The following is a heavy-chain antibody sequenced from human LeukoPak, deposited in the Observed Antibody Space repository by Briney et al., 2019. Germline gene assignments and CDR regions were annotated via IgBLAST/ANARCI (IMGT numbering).Heavy chain of an antibody. D-gene: IGHD3-22*01. Sequence: GGSLRLSCAASGFTFSSYAMHWVRQAPGQGLERVAVISYDGSNKYYADSVKGRFTISRDNSKNTLYLQMNSLRAEDTAVYYCASPTDDSSGYEEYFQHWGQGTLVTVSS. CDR3: ASPTDDSSGYEEYFQH. CDR1: GFTFSSYA. CDR2: ISYDGSNK. J-gene: IGHJ1*01. V-gene: IGHV3-30-3*01.